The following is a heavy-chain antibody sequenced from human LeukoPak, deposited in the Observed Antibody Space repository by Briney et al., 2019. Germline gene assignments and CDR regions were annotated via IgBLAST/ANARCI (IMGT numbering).Heavy chain of an antibody. J-gene: IGHJ4*02. CDR1: GYTFTSYG. CDR2: ISAYNGNT. V-gene: IGHV1-18*01. CDR3: TRGPLAVAGSPLFY. D-gene: IGHD6-13*01. Sequence: GASVKVSCKASGYTFTSYGITWVRQAPGQGLEWMGWISAYNGNTKYVQKLQGRVTMTTDTSTSTAYMELRSLGSDDTAVYYCTRGPLAVAGSPLFYWGQGTLVTVSS.